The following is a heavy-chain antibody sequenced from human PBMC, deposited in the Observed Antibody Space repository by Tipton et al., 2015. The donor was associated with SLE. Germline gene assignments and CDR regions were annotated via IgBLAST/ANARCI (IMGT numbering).Heavy chain of an antibody. D-gene: IGHD3-10*01. J-gene: IGHJ5*02. CDR2: IYSDGST. V-gene: IGHV3-66*01. Sequence: GSLRLSCAAAGFAVSNIYMTWVRRAPGKGLEWVSVIYSDGSTYYRQSVKGRFTISKDNSKNTVYLQMNSLRVDDTAVYFCAGDDYASGITWGQGTLVTVSS. CDR3: AGDDYASGIT. CDR1: GFAVSNIY.